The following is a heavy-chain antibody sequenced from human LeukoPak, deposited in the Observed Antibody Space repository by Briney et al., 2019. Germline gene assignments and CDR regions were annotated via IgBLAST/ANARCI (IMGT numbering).Heavy chain of an antibody. CDR1: GGSFSGYY. V-gene: IGHV4-34*01. J-gene: IGHJ3*02. Sequence: SETLSLTCAVYGGSFSGYYWSWIRQPPGKGLEWIGEINHSGSTNYNPSLKSRVTISVDTSKNQFSLKLSSVTAADTAVYYCARESRYVPDAFDIWGQGTMVTVSS. CDR2: INHSGST. D-gene: IGHD5-12*01. CDR3: ARESRYVPDAFDI.